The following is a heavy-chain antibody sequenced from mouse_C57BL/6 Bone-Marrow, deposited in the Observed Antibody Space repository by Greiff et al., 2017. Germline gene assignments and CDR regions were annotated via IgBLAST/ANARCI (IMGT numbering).Heavy chain of an antibody. D-gene: IGHD1-3*01. CDR2: IHPNSGST. V-gene: IGHV1-64*01. J-gene: IGHJ4*01. CDR3: ANGKLNMDY. CDR1: GYNFTSYW. Sequence: VQLQQPGAELVKPGASVKLSCTASGYNFTSYWMHWVKQRPGQGLEWIGMIHPNSGSTKYNEKFKSKATLTVDKSSSTAYMQLSSLTSENSAVYYCANGKLNMDYWGQGTSVTVSS.